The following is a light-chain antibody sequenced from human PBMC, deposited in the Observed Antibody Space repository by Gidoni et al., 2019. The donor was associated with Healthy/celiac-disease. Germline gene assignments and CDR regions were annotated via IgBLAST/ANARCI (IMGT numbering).Light chain of an antibody. J-gene: IGKJ2*01. CDR2: KAS. CDR3: QQYNSYPYT. V-gene: IGKV1-5*03. CDR1: QSISSW. Sequence: IQMTQSPSTLSPSVGDRVTITCRASQSISSWLAWYQQKPGKAPKLLIYKASSLESGVPSRFSGSGSGTEFTLTISSLQPDDFATYYCQQYNSYPYTFGQGTKLEIK.